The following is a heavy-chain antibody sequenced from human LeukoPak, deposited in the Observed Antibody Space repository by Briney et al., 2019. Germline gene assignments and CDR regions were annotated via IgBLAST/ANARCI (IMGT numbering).Heavy chain of an antibody. Sequence: PSETPSLTCSVSGASIDRSTYYWGWIRQPPGKGLEWIGSVYYSGSTYYNSALKSRVSISVDTSRNQFSLKLYSVTAADTSVYFCARIAAPGLAWGQGTLVTVSS. J-gene: IGHJ5*02. V-gene: IGHV4-39*01. CDR1: GASIDRSTYY. CDR2: VYYSGST. CDR3: ARIAAPGLA. D-gene: IGHD6-25*01.